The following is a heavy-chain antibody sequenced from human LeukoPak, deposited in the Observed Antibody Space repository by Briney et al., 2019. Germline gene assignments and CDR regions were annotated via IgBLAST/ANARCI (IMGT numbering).Heavy chain of an antibody. Sequence: PGGSLRLSCAASGFTFSTYAMSWVRQAPGKGLEWVSSISGSGGSTFYADSVKGRFTISRDNSKNTLYLQMNSLRPEDTAVYYCAKDKSIAVAGTSDYFDYWGQGTLVTVSS. CDR1: GFTFSTYA. CDR2: ISGSGGST. V-gene: IGHV3-23*01. CDR3: AKDKSIAVAGTSDYFDY. J-gene: IGHJ4*02. D-gene: IGHD6-19*01.